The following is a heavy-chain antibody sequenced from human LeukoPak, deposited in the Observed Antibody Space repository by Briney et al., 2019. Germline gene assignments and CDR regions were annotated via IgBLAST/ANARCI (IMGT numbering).Heavy chain of an antibody. CDR1: GETFTSYG. CDR3: VRSIGLSNYYNSSGYFRGEYYYYGMDV. J-gene: IGHJ6*02. D-gene: IGHD3-22*01. V-gene: IGHV1-18*01. CDR2: ISAYNGNR. Sequence: ASVKVSCKASGETFTSYGISWVRQAPGQGLEWMGWISAYNGNRNYAQKLQGRVTMTTDTSTSTAYMELRSLRSDDTAVYYCVRSIGLSNYYNSSGYFRGEYYYYGMDVWGQGTTVTVSS.